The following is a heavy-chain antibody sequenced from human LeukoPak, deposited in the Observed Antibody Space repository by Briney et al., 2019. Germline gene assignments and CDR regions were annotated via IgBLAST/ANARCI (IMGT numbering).Heavy chain of an antibody. D-gene: IGHD6-13*01. CDR3: ARERWIAAAVDAFDI. CDR1: GFTFSSYA. CDR2: ISGSGGSA. V-gene: IGHV3-23*01. Sequence: GGSLRLSCAASGFTFSSYAMSWVRQAPGKGLEWVSGISGSGGSAYYADSVKGRFTISRDNSKNTLYLQMNSLRAEDTAVYYCARERWIAAAVDAFDIWGQGTMVTVSS. J-gene: IGHJ3*02.